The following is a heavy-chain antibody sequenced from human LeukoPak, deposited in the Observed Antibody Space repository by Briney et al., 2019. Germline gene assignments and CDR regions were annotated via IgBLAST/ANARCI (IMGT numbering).Heavy chain of an antibody. CDR2: MNDDWGTT. Sequence: GGSLRLSCSASGFSFRNYAMHWVRQAPAKGLEFVSGMNDDWGTTDYADSVKGRFTISRDNSKDTLYRQTNSLRTNDTALYYCVRGLYGLGWDFWGQGTLVTVSS. J-gene: IGHJ4*02. D-gene: IGHD3-10*01. CDR3: VRGLYGLGWDF. CDR1: GFSFRNYA. V-gene: IGHV3-64D*06.